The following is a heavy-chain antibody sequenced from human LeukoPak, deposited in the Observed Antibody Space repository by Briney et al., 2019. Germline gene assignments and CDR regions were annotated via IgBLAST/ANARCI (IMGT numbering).Heavy chain of an antibody. CDR1: GGSVSSGSYY. Sequence: SETLSLTCTVSGGSVSSGSYYWSWIRQPPGKGLEWIGYIYYSGSTNYNPSLKSRVTISVDTSKNQFSLKLSSVTAADTAVYYCARVYDILTGYYKAAGAFDIWGQGTMVTASS. D-gene: IGHD3-9*01. CDR2: IYYSGST. V-gene: IGHV4-61*01. J-gene: IGHJ3*02. CDR3: ARVYDILTGYYKAAGAFDI.